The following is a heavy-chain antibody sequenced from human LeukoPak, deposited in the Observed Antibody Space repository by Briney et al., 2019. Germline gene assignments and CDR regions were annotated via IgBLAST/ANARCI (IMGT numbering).Heavy chain of an antibody. J-gene: IGHJ4*02. CDR1: SGSIFSSNW. V-gene: IGHV4-4*02. CDR3: ARTTGGSWYYFDY. CDR2: IFHSGST. Sequence: SETLSLTCTVSSGSIFSSNWWSWVRQPPGKGLEWIGQIFHSGSTSYSPSLKSRVTISVDKSKNQFSLKLTSVTAADTAVYYCARTTGGSWYYFDYWGQGTLVTVSS. D-gene: IGHD2-8*02.